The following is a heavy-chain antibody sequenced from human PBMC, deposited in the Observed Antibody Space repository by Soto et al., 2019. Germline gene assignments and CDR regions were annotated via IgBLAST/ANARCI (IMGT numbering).Heavy chain of an antibody. V-gene: IGHV3-48*01. D-gene: IGHD2-2*01. CDR2: ISSSSSTI. J-gene: IGHJ3*02. CDR3: ARDLRPEDIVVVPAAIAAVHDAFDI. CDR1: GFTFSSYS. Sequence: PGGSLRLSCAASGFTFSSYSMNWVRQAPGKGLEWVSYISSSSSTIYYADSVKGRFTISRDNAKNSLYLQMNSLRAEDTAVYYCARDLRPEDIVVVPAAIAAVHDAFDIWGQGTMVTVSS.